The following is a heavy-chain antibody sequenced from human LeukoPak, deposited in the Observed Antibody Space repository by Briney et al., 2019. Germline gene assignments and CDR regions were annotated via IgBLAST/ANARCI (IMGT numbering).Heavy chain of an antibody. CDR2: ISGSGGST. Sequence: PGGSLRLSCAASGFTFSSYAMSWVRQAPGKGLEWVSAISGSGGSTYYADSVKGRFTISRDNSKNTLYLQMNSPRAEDTAVYYCAKWGPSYSSGWGRGELDYWGQGTLVTVSS. D-gene: IGHD6-19*01. CDR1: GFTFSSYA. CDR3: AKWGPSYSSGWGRGELDY. V-gene: IGHV3-23*01. J-gene: IGHJ4*02.